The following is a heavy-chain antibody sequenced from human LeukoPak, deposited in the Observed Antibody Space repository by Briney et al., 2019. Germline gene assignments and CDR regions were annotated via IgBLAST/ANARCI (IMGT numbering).Heavy chain of an antibody. D-gene: IGHD2-15*01. CDR3: AKDLWSGGSCCDAFDI. CDR2: ISGSGGST. V-gene: IGHV3-23*01. Sequence: GGSLRLSCAASGFTFSSYAMSWVRQAPGKGLEWVSGISGSGGSTYYADAVKGRFTISRDNSKNTLYPQVNSLRVEDTAVYYCAKDLWSGGSCCDAFDIWGQGTMVTVSS. CDR1: GFTFSSYA. J-gene: IGHJ3*02.